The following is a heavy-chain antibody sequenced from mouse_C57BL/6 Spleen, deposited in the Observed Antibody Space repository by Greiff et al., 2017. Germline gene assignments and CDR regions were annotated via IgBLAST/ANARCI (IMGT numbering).Heavy chain of an antibody. CDR2: IYPGSGST. J-gene: IGHJ2*01. D-gene: IGHD1-1*01. Sequence: QVQLQQPGAELVKPGASVKMSCKASGYTFTSYWITWVKQRPGQGLEWIGDIYPGSGSTNYNEKFKSKATLTVDTSSSTAYMQLSSLTSEDSAVYYCARITTVPYYFDYWSQGTTLTVSS. CDR3: ARITTVPYYFDY. V-gene: IGHV1-55*01. CDR1: GYTFTSYW.